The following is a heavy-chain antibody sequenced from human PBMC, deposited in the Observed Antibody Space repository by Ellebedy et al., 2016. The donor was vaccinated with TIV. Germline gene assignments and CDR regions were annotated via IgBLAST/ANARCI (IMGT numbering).Heavy chain of an antibody. V-gene: IGHV4-34*01. CDR1: GASFSGFY. Sequence: SETLSLXXAVYGASFSGFYWSWIRQPPEKGLEWIGEIDHSGSANYNPSPKSRITISVDTSKNQFSLKLKSVTAANTAVYYCARGFYDYVWGCHFNHWGQGILVTVSS. J-gene: IGHJ4*01. CDR2: IDHSGSA. CDR3: ARGFYDYVWGCHFNH. D-gene: IGHD3-16*01.